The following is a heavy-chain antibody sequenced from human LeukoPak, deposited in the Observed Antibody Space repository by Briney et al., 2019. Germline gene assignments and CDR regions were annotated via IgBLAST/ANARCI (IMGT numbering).Heavy chain of an antibody. D-gene: IGHD6-13*01. CDR3: AKDLFNQGRLAEFDY. J-gene: IGHJ4*02. CDR1: GFTFSSYG. V-gene: IGHV3-30*18. CDR2: ISYDGSNK. Sequence: PGGSLRLSCAASGFTFSSYGMHWVRQAPGKGLEWVAVISYDGSNKYYADSVKGRFTISRDNSKNTLYLQMNSLRAEDTAVYYCAKDLFNQGRLAEFDYWGQGTLVTVSS.